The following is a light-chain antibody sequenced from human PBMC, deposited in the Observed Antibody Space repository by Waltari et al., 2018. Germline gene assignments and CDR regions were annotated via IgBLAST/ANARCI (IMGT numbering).Light chain of an antibody. V-gene: IGKV3-20*01. Sequence: EIVLTQSPGTLSLSPGERATLSCRASQSISSNYLAWYQKKHGQAPRPLIFAASSRATGIPDRFSGSGSGTDFTLTISGLEPEDFAVYYCQQYGSSPPITFGQGTRLEIK. CDR2: AAS. CDR1: QSISSNY. CDR3: QQYGSSPPIT. J-gene: IGKJ5*01.